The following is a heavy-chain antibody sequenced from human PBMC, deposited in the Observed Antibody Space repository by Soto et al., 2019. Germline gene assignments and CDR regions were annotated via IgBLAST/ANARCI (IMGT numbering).Heavy chain of an antibody. Sequence: QITLRESGPALVKPTQTLTLTCTFSGFSLTTSGVGVGWIRQPPGKALEWLALIYWDDDKRYGPSLKNRLAITKDTSQNQVVLTMTNMDPVATATYDCARAGRTWYYNSFARWGQGTLVTVSS. CDR3: ARAGRTWYYNSFAR. CDR2: IYWDDDK. D-gene: IGHD3-10*01. J-gene: IGHJ4*02. V-gene: IGHV2-5*05. CDR1: GFSLTTSGVG.